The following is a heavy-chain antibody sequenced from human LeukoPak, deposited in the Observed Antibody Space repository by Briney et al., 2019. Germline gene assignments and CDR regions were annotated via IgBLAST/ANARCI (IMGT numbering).Heavy chain of an antibody. J-gene: IGHJ4*02. CDR3: VRGASIQLWPWSFDY. D-gene: IGHD5-18*01. CDR1: GGSFSGYY. Sequence: SETLSLTCAVYGGSFSGYYWSWIRQPPGKGLEWIGEINHSGSTNYNPSLKSRVTISVDTSKNQFSLKLSSVTAADTAVYYCVRGASIQLWPWSFDYWGQGTLVTVSS. CDR2: INHSGST. V-gene: IGHV4-34*01.